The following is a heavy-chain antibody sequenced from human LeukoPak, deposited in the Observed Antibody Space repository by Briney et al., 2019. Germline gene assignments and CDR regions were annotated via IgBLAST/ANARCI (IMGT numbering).Heavy chain of an antibody. CDR2: VKSKTDGETT. D-gene: IGHD3-16*01. CDR3: TTAWGYYYYGMDV. J-gene: IGHJ6*02. Sequence: KAGGSLRLSCVASGFTFSNAWMSWVRQAPGKGLEWVGRVKSKTDGETTDYAAPVKGRFTISRDDSKNTLYLQMNSLKTEDTAVYYCTTAWGYYYYGMDVWGQGTTVTVSS. V-gene: IGHV3-15*01. CDR1: GFTFSNAW.